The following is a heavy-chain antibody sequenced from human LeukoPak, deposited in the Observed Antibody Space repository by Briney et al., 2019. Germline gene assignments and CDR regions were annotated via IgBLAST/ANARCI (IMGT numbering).Heavy chain of an antibody. J-gene: IGHJ4*02. D-gene: IGHD5-24*01. Sequence: SETLSLTCTVSGGSISSYYWSWIRQPPGKGLEWIGHIYYSGSTNYNPSLKSRLTISVDTSKNQFSLKLSSVTAADTAVYYCARGGMEGDGYSYFDYWGQGTLVTVSS. CDR2: IYYSGST. V-gene: IGHV4-59*01. CDR3: ARGGMEGDGYSYFDY. CDR1: GGSISSYY.